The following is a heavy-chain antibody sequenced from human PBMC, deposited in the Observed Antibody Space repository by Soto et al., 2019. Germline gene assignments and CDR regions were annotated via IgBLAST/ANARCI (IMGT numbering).Heavy chain of an antibody. J-gene: IGHJ4*02. Sequence: QVQLVESGGGVVQPGRSLRLSCAASGFTFSSYGMHWVRQAPGKGLEWVAVISYDGSNKYYADSVKGRFTVSRDKSKNTLYLQVNSLRAEDTAVYYCAKDKVPVVVTAPFDSWGQGTLVTVSS. CDR2: ISYDGSNK. CDR1: GFTFSSYG. CDR3: AKDKVPVVVTAPFDS. D-gene: IGHD2-21*02. V-gene: IGHV3-30*18.